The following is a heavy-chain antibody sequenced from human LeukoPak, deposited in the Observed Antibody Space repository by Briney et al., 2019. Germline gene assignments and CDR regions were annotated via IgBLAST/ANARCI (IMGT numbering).Heavy chain of an antibody. CDR2: IGGTHSNI. D-gene: IGHD4-17*01. Sequence: GGSLRLSCAVSGFTFSGFWMSWSRQAPGKGLEWVSYIGGTHSNIYYADSVKGRFTISRDDAKNSLYLQMNSLRDEDTAVYYCARDRDYAFDSWGQGTLVTVSS. CDR3: ARDRDYAFDS. CDR1: GFTFSGFW. V-gene: IGHV3-48*02. J-gene: IGHJ4*02.